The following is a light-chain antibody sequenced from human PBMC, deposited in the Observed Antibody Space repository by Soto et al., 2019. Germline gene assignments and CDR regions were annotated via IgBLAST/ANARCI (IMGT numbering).Light chain of an antibody. J-gene: IGKJ1*01. CDR3: QQYSNWPPWT. V-gene: IGKV3-15*01. CDR2: DAS. CDR1: QSVSSS. Sequence: IVMTQSPATLSVSPGERATVSCRASQSVSSSLAWYQQKPGQAPRLLIYDASTRATGIPARFSGSGSGTEFTLTITSLQSEDFAVYYCQQYSNWPPWTFGQRTKVEIK.